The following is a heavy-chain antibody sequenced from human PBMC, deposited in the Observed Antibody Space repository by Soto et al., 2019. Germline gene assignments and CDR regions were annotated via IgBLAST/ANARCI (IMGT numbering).Heavy chain of an antibody. CDR1: GVTFDDYS. CDR2: ISWNSGSI. J-gene: IGHJ6*03. V-gene: IGHV3-9*01. Sequence: GGSLRLSCAASGVTFDDYSMHWVRQAPGKGLEWVSGISWNSGSIGYADSVKGRFTISRDNAKNSLYLQMNSLRAEDTALYYCAKGAAAGYYYYYMDVWGKGTTVTVSS. CDR3: AKGAAAGYYYYYMDV. D-gene: IGHD6-13*01.